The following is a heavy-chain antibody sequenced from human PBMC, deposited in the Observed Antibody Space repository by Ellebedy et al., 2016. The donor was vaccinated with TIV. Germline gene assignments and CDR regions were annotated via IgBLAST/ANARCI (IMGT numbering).Heavy chain of an antibody. Sequence: SETLSLTXTVSGGSFSSYYWSWIRQSAGKGLEWVGRIFMSGSSTYNPSLKNRVTMSVDASKTQLSLNLSSVTAADTAVYFCARLRQSRDRSHWYFDLWGRGTLVTVSS. J-gene: IGHJ2*01. V-gene: IGHV4-4*07. CDR2: IFMSGSS. CDR3: ARLRQSRDRSHWYFDL. CDR1: GGSFSSYY. D-gene: IGHD6-19*01.